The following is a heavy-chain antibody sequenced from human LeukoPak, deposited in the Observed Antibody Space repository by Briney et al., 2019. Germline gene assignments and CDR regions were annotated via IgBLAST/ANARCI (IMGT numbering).Heavy chain of an antibody. V-gene: IGHV3-23*01. CDR3: ATWVFLGESGYYDY. D-gene: IGHD3-10*01. Sequence: PGGSLRLSCAASGFTFSTYAVTWVHQAPGKGLEWVSIITRSGGTYYADSVKGRFTISRDNSKNTLYLQMNSLRAEDTAVYYCATWVFLGESGYYDYWGQGTLVTVSS. CDR1: GFTFSTYA. CDR2: ITRSGGT. J-gene: IGHJ4*02.